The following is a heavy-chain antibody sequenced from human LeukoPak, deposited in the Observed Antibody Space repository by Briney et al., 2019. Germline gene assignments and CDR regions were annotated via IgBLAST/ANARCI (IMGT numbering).Heavy chain of an antibody. D-gene: IGHD5-18*01. V-gene: IGHV4-4*07. Sequence: PSETLSLTCTVSGASMKSHYWSWLRQSAEKGLEWIGHIYDNGGTHYNPSLQSRVAVFRDMSRNQVLLNLTSVTAADTAVYFCAKVVRGYFDPWGQGISVIVSS. J-gene: IGHJ5*02. CDR3: AKVVRGYFDP. CDR2: IYDNGGT. CDR1: GASMKSHY.